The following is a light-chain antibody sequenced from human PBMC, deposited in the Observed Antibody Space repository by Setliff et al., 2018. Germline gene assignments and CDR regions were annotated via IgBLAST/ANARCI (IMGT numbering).Light chain of an antibody. Sequence: QSALTQPRSVSGSPGQSVTISCTGTSSDVGGYNYVSWYQQYPGKAPKLIIYEVTKRPSGVPDRFSGSNSGNTASLTVSGLQAEDEADYYCTFYSGSNNLCFGSGTKVTVL. V-gene: IGLV2-8*01. CDR3: TFYSGSNNLC. CDR1: SSDVGGYNY. J-gene: IGLJ1*01. CDR2: EVT.